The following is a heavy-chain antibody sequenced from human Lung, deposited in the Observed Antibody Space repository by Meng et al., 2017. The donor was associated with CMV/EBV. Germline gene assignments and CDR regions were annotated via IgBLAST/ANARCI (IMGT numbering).Heavy chain of an antibody. CDR3: ARDRLFDL. CDR2: ISYDVTKK. J-gene: IGHJ3*01. V-gene: IGHV3-30-3*01. CDR1: GFTFSNYI. Sequence: SLKISCAASGFTFSNYILHWVRQAPGKGLEWLTFISYDVTKKYYADSVKGRFTISRDNSKNTVYLQMNSLRAEDTALYYCARDRLFDLWGQGTLVTVSS.